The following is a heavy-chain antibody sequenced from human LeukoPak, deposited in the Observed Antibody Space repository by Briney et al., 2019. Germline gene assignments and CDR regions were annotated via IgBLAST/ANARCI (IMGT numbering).Heavy chain of an antibody. CDR1: GFTFSSYA. D-gene: IGHD6-19*01. CDR3: ARGRSSGWYRDPFDY. Sequence: GGSLRLSCAASGFTFSSYAMHWVRQAPGKGLEWVAVISYDGSNKYYADSVKGRFTISRDNSKNTLYLQMNSLRAEDTAVYYCARGRSSGWYRDPFDYWGQGTLVTVPS. CDR2: ISYDGSNK. V-gene: IGHV3-30*14. J-gene: IGHJ4*02.